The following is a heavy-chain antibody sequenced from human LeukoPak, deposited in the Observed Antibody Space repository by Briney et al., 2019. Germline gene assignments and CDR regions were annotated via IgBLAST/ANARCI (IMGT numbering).Heavy chain of an antibody. CDR2: ISPSGGSA. V-gene: IGHV1-46*01. CDR3: ARDNSVRDEAWWFNP. Sequence: ASVKVSCKAFGYTFTSNYMHWGRQAPGQGPKWMGVISPSGGSATYAQKFQVRFTLTSDMSTSTDYLELSSLRSEDTAVYYCARDNSVRDEAWWFNPWGQGTLVTVSS. D-gene: IGHD5-24*01. CDR1: GYTFTSNY. J-gene: IGHJ5*02.